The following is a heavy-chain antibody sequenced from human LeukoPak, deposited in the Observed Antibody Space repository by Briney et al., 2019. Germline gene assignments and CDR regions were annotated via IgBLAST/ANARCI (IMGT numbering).Heavy chain of an antibody. D-gene: IGHD6-19*01. J-gene: IGHJ4*02. Sequence: GGSLRLSCAASGFTFSSYEMNWVRQAPGKGLEWVSYISSSGSTIYYADSVKGRFTISRDNAKNSLYLQMNSLRAEDTAVYYCAREGAYSNGWPIFDYWGQGTLVTVSS. V-gene: IGHV3-48*03. CDR2: ISSSGSTI. CDR1: GFTFSSYE. CDR3: AREGAYSNGWPIFDY.